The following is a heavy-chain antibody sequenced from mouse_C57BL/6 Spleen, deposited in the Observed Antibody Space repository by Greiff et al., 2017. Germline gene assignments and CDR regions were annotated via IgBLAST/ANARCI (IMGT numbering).Heavy chain of an antibody. CDR2: IWWDDDK. CDR1: GFSLSTFGMG. D-gene: IGHD1-1*01. J-gene: IGHJ2*01. CDR3: ARSYYYGSSGGLYFDY. V-gene: IGHV8-8*01. Sequence: QVTLKVSGPGILQPSQTLSLTCSFSGFSLSTFGMGVGWIRQPSGKGLEWLAHIWWDDDKYYNPALKSRLTISKDTSKNQVFLKIANVDTADTATYYCARSYYYGSSGGLYFDYWGQGTTLTVSS.